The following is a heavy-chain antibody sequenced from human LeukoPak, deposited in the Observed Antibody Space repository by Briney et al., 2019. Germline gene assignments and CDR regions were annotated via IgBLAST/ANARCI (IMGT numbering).Heavy chain of an antibody. D-gene: IGHD3-10*01. CDR2: FDPEDGET. J-gene: IGHJ4*02. CDR1: GYTLTELS. V-gene: IGHV1-24*01. CDR3: ATVSAYYYGSGSYWYFDY. Sequence: APVKVSCKVSGYTLTELSMHWVRQAPGKGLEWMGGFDPEDGETIYAQKFQGRVTMTEDTSTDTAYMELSSLRSEDTAVYYCATVSAYYYGSGSYWYFDYWGQGTLVTVSS.